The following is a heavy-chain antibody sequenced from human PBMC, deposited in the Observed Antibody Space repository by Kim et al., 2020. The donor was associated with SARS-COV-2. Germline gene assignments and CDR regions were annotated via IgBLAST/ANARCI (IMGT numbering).Heavy chain of an antibody. J-gene: IGHJ3*02. CDR3: AREEGYSYGPQEIPGAFDI. V-gene: IGHV4-61*02. CDR1: GGSISSGSYY. Sequence: SETLSLTCTVSGGSISSGSYYWSWIRQPAGKGLEWIGRIYTSGSTNYNPSLKSRVTISVDTSKNQFSLKLSSVTAADTAVYYCAREEGYSYGPQEIPGAFDIWGQGTMVTVSS. D-gene: IGHD5-18*01. CDR2: IYTSGST.